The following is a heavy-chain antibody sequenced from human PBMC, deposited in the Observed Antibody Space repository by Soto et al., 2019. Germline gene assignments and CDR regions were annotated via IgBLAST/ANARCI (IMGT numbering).Heavy chain of an antibody. Sequence: QVQLQESGPGLVKPSGTLSLTCAVSSGSISSSNWWSWVRQPPGKGLEWIGEIYHSGSTNYNPSLKSRVTLSVDKSKNQFSLKLSSVTAADTAVYYCASTNDYGDPHDAFDIWGQGTMVTVSS. CDR1: SGSISSSNW. V-gene: IGHV4-4*02. CDR2: IYHSGST. J-gene: IGHJ3*02. CDR3: ASTNDYGDPHDAFDI. D-gene: IGHD4-17*01.